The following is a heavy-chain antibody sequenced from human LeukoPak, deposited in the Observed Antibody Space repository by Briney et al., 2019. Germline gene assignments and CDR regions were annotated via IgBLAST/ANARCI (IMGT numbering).Heavy chain of an antibody. J-gene: IGHJ4*02. CDR2: INPNSGGT. Sequence: GASVKVSCKASGYTFTGYYMHWVRQAPGQGLEWMGWINPNSGGTNYAQKFQGRVTMTRDTSISIAYMELSRLRSDDTAVYYCARDIKWFALISEFDYWGQGTLVTVSS. CDR1: GYTFTGYY. D-gene: IGHD3-10*01. V-gene: IGHV1-2*02. CDR3: ARDIKWFALISEFDY.